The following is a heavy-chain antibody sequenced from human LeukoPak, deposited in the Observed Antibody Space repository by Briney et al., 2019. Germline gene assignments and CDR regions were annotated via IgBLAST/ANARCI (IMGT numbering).Heavy chain of an antibody. CDR1: GGTFSSYA. J-gene: IGHJ6*03. V-gene: IGHV1-69*05. CDR2: IIPIFGTA. CDR3: AAGYGARDYYYYYYMDV. D-gene: IGHD5-18*01. Sequence: ASVKVSCTASGGTFSSYAISWVRQAPGQGLEWMGGIIPIFGTANYAQKFQGRVTITTDESTSTAYMELSSLRSEDTAVYYCAAGYGARDYYYYYYMDVWGKGTTVTVSS.